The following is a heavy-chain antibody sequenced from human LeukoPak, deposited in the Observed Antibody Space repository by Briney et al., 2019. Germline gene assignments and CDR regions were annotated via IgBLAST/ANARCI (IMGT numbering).Heavy chain of an antibody. CDR2: IHTSGNT. V-gene: IGHV4-4*09. CDR1: GASISSYH. CDR3: ARGHFDSSGSSNPLDS. D-gene: IGHD3-22*01. J-gene: IGHJ4*02. Sequence: PSETLSLTCTVSGASISSYHWSWIRQPPGKGLEWIGYIHTSGNTNSSPSLKSRVTMSVDTSKNEFSLKLRSVAAADTALYYCARGHFDSSGSSNPLDSWGQGTLVTVSS.